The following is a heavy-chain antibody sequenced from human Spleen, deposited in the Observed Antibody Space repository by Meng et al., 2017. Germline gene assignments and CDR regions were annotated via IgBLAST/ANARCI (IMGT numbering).Heavy chain of an antibody. CDR1: GLTFSTYN. CDR3: ARSPFRLPIKYGSGDYFDY. J-gene: IGHJ4*02. Sequence: EVQLVESGGGLVKPGGSLRRACAASGLTFSTYNLNWVRQAPGKGLEWVSSITSSSSYIYYADSVKGRFTISRDNAKNSLFLQMNSLRAEDTAVYYCARSPFRLPIKYGSGDYFDYWGQGTLVTVSS. D-gene: IGHD6-19*01. V-gene: IGHV3-21*01. CDR2: ITSSSSYI.